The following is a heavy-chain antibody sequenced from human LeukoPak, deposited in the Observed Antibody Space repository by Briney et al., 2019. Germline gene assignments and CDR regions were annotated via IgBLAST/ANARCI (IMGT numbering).Heavy chain of an antibody. V-gene: IGHV4-34*01. CDR1: GGSFSDYF. Sequence: SETLSLTCAVYGGSFSDYFWSCIRQPPGKGLESIGEINHSGSTSYNPSLKSRVTISVDTSKKQFSLKLTSVTAADTAVYYCAKSYYYYAMDVWGQGTTVTVSS. CDR3: AKSYYYYAMDV. J-gene: IGHJ6*02. CDR2: INHSGST.